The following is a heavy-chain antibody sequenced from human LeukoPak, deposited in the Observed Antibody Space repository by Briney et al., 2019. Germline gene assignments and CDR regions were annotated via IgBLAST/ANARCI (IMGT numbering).Heavy chain of an antibody. J-gene: IGHJ6*03. D-gene: IGHD3-16*01. V-gene: IGHV1-69*05. CDR3: ARGVTTFGYYYMDV. Sequence: ASVKVSCKASGGTFSSYAISWVRQAPGQGLEWMGGIIPIFDTANYAQNFQGRVTITTDESTSTAYLELSSLRSEDTAVYYCARGVTTFGYYYMDVWGKGTTVTVSS. CDR1: GGTFSSYA. CDR2: IIPIFDTA.